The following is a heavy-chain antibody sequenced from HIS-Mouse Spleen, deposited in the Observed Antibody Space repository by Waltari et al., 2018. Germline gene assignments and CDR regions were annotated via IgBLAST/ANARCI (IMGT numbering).Heavy chain of an antibody. J-gene: IGHJ3*02. V-gene: IGHV4-39*07. D-gene: IGHD3-3*01. CDR2: IYYSGST. Sequence: QLQLQESGPGLVKPSETLSLTCTVSGGSISSSSYYWGWIRQPPGKGLEWIGSIYYSGSTYYNPSFKSRGTISVDTSKNQFSLKLSSVTAADTAVYYCARAPTGFLEWFDAFDIWGQGTMVTVSS. CDR1: GGSISSSSYY. CDR3: ARAPTGFLEWFDAFDI.